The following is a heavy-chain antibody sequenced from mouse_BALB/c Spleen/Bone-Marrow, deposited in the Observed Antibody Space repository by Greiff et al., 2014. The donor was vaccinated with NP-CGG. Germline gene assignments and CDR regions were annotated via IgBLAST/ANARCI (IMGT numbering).Heavy chain of an antibody. D-gene: IGHD1-1*01. J-gene: IGHJ4*01. CDR1: GFNIKDTY. CDR3: ATLATVVDAMDY. Sequence: VQLQQSGAELVKPGASVKLSCTASGFNIKDTYMHWVKQRPEQGLEWIGRIDPANGNTKYDPKFQGKATITADTSSNTAYLQLSILTSEDTAVYYCATLATVVDAMDYWGQGTSVTVSS. V-gene: IGHV14-3*02. CDR2: IDPANGNT.